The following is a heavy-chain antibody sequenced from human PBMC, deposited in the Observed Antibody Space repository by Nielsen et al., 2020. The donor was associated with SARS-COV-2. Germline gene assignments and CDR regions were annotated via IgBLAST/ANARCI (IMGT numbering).Heavy chain of an antibody. Sequence: GGSLRLSCTASGFTFSSYAMSWVRQAPGKGLEWVSAISGSGSRTSYADSVKGRFTISRDKSKNTLYVLMNSLRAEDTALYYCAKLTDYYGSHTGYWGQGTLVTVSS. CDR2: ISGSGSRT. CDR1: GFTFSSYA. D-gene: IGHD3-10*01. CDR3: AKLTDYYGSHTGY. J-gene: IGHJ4*02. V-gene: IGHV3-23*01.